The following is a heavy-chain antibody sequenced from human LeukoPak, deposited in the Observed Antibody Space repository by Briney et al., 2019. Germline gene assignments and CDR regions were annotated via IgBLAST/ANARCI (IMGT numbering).Heavy chain of an antibody. CDR1: GFTVSSNY. Sequence: GGSLRLSCAASGFTVSSNYMSWVRQAPGKGLEWVSVIYSGGSTCYADSVKGRFTISRDNSKNTLYLQMNSLRAEDTAVYYCATASRFSSGWSSFDYWGQGTLVTVSS. CDR3: ATASRFSSGWSSFDY. D-gene: IGHD6-19*01. J-gene: IGHJ4*02. CDR2: IYSGGST. V-gene: IGHV3-53*01.